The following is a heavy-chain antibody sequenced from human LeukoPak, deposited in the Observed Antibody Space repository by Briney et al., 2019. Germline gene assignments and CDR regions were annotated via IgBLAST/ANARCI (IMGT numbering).Heavy chain of an antibody. Sequence: PSETLSLTCTVSGGSISSSSYYWGWIRQPPGKGLEWIGSIYYSGSTYYNPSLKSRVTISVDTSKNQFSLKLSSVTAADTAVYYCARRGGTLWFGESRRWFDPWGQGTLVTVSS. J-gene: IGHJ5*02. CDR1: GGSISSSSYY. D-gene: IGHD3-10*01. CDR2: IYYSGST. CDR3: ARRGGTLWFGESRRWFDP. V-gene: IGHV4-39*07.